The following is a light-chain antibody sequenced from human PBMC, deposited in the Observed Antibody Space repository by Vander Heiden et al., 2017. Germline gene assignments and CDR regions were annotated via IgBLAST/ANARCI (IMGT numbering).Light chain of an antibody. CDR2: AAS. CDR3: QQYDSYPLA. J-gene: IGKJ1*01. Sequence: AIRMTQSPSSFSASTGDRVTITCRASQGISSYLAWYQQKPGKAPKLLIYAASTLQSGVPSRFSGSGSGTDFTLTISCLQSEDFATYYCQQYDSYPLAFGQWTKVEIK. CDR1: QGISSY. V-gene: IGKV1-8*01.